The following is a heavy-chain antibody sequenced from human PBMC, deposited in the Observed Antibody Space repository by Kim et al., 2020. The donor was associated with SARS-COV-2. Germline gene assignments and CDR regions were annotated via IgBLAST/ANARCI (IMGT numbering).Heavy chain of an antibody. CDR2: IRSNSNSYAT. Sequence: GGSLRLSCAASGFTFSGSTIHWVRQASGKGLEWVGRIRSNSNSYATAYAASVRGRFTISRDDSKNTAYLQMDSLKTEDTAVYYCTTYCGGDCTDYWGQGTLVTVSS. D-gene: IGHD2-21*02. J-gene: IGHJ4*02. CDR3: TTYCGGDCTDY. V-gene: IGHV3-73*01. CDR1: GFTFSGST.